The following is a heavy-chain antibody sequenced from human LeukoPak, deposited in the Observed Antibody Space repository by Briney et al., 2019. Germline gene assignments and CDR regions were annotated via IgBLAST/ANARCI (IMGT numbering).Heavy chain of an antibody. CDR3: ARGFYYYYIDV. J-gene: IGHJ6*03. CDR2: ISWNSGSI. Sequence: PGRSLRLSCAASGFTFDDYAMHWVRQAPGKGLEWVSGISWNSGSIGYADSVKGRFTISRDNAKNSLYLQMNSLRAEDTAVYYCARGFYYYYIDVWGKGTTVTVSS. CDR1: GFTFDDYA. V-gene: IGHV3-9*01.